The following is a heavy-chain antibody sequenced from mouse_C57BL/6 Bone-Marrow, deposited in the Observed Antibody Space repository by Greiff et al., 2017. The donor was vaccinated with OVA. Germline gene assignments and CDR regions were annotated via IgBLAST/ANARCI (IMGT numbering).Heavy chain of an antibody. Sequence: VMLVESGPGLVAPSQSLSITCTVSGFSLTSYGVHWVRQPPGKGLEWLVVIWSDGSTPYNSALKSRLSISKDNSKSQVFLKMNSLQTDDTAMYYCARHGRDYDWFAYWGQGTLVTVSA. J-gene: IGHJ3*01. CDR3: ARHGRDYDWFAY. V-gene: IGHV2-6-1*01. CDR1: GFSLTSYG. D-gene: IGHD2-4*01. CDR2: IWSDGST.